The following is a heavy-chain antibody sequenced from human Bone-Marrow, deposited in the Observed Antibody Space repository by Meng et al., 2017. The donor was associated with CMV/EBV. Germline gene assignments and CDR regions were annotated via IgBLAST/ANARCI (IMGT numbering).Heavy chain of an antibody. J-gene: IGHJ6*02. D-gene: IGHD3-22*01. V-gene: IGHV3-20*04. CDR2: VNWNGGST. CDR3: TRETYYYDSSGYYEYYYYGMDV. CDR1: GFKFDDYG. Sequence: GESLKISCAASGFKFDDYGMNWVRQAPGRGLEWVSGVNWNGGSTAYAGSVKGRFTSSRDNAKNSLYLQMDSLRAEDTAVYYCTRETYYYDSSGYYEYYYYGMDVWGQGATVTVSS.